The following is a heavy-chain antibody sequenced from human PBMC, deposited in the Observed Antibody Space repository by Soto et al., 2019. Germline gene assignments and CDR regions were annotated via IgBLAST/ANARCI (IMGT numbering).Heavy chain of an antibody. D-gene: IGHD2-21*01. CDR3: ARNGVGVAGWYFDL. V-gene: IGHV3-21*01. Sequence: EVQLVESGGGLVKPGGSLRLSCAASGFTFSSYSMNWVRQAPGKGLEWVSSISSSSSYIYYADSVKGRFTISRDNAKNSLYLQMNSLRAEDTAVYYCARNGVGVAGWYFDLWGRGTLVTVSS. CDR1: GFTFSSYS. J-gene: IGHJ2*01. CDR2: ISSSSSYI.